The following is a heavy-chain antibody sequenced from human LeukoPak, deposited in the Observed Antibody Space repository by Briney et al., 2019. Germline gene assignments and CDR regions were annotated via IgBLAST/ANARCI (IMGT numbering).Heavy chain of an antibody. Sequence: PGGSLRLSCAASGFTFSSYSMNWVRQAPGKELEWVSSISSSSSYIYYADSVKGRFTISRDNAKNSLYLQMNSLRAEDTAVYYCARDKEVVITVGSFDYWGQGTLVTVSS. CDR1: GFTFSSYS. CDR3: ARDKEVVITVGSFDY. D-gene: IGHD3-22*01. J-gene: IGHJ4*02. V-gene: IGHV3-21*01. CDR2: ISSSSSYI.